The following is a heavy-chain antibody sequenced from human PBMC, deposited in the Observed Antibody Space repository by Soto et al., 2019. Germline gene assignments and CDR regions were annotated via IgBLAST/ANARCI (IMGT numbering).Heavy chain of an antibody. D-gene: IGHD2-2*01. Sequence: QVQLQESGPGLVKPSETLSLTCTVSGGSVSSGSYYWSWIRQPPGKGLEWIGYIYYSGSTNYNPSRTRRVTISVDTARNQFSLKLRSVTAADTAVYYCARVPTRGPAARYYYYGMDVWGQGTTVTVS. J-gene: IGHJ6*02. CDR3: ARVPTRGPAARYYYYGMDV. CDR1: GGSVSSGSYY. V-gene: IGHV4-61*01. CDR2: IYYSGST.